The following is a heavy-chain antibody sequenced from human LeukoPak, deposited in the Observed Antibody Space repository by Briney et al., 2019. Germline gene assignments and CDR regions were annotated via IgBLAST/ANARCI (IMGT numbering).Heavy chain of an antibody. Sequence: PSETLSLTCTVSGGSISSGSYYWSWIRQPAGKGLEWIGRIYTSGSTNYNPSLKSRVTISVDTSKNQFSLKLSSVTAADTAVYYCAREAEQWLAGWFDPWGQGTLVTVSS. CDR2: IYTSGST. CDR3: AREAEQWLAGWFDP. V-gene: IGHV4-61*02. D-gene: IGHD6-19*01. J-gene: IGHJ5*02. CDR1: GGSISSGSYY.